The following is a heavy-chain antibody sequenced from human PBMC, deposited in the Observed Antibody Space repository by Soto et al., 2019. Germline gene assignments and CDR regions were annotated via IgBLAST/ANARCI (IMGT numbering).Heavy chain of an antibody. CDR1: GFTFSSYG. V-gene: IGHV3-30*18. CDR2: ISYDGSNK. J-gene: IGHJ6*02. CDR3: AKDPLYCSSTSCHTPLYYYGMDV. D-gene: IGHD2-2*02. Sequence: LRLSCAASGFTFSSYGMHWVRQAPGKGLEWVAVISYDGSNKYYADSVKGRFTISRDNSKNTLYLQMNSLRAEDTAVYYCAKDPLYCSSTSCHTPLYYYGMDVWGQGTTVTVSS.